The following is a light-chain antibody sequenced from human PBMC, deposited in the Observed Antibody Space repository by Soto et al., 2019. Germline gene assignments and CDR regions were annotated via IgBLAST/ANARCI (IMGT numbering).Light chain of an antibody. Sequence: QSALTQPPSASGSPEQSVTISCTGTSNDIGDYHYVSWYQQHPDKAPRLIIYEVTKRPSGVPDRFSGSKSGNTASLTVSGLQAEDEADYYCSSYANSYNYVFGTGTKVTVL. CDR3: SSYANSYNYV. V-gene: IGLV2-8*01. CDR1: SNDIGDYHY. J-gene: IGLJ1*01. CDR2: EVT.